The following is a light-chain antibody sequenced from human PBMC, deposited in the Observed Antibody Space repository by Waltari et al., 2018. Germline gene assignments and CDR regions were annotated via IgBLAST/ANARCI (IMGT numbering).Light chain of an antibody. V-gene: IGLV2-14*03. Sequence: QSALTQPASVSGSPGQSITISCPGTSRDVGGYNYDPWYQQHPGKAPKLMIYDVSNRPSGVSNRFSGSKSGNTASLTISGLQAEDEADYYCSSYTSSSTLVFGGGTKLTVL. CDR3: SSYTSSSTLV. J-gene: IGLJ2*01. CDR2: DVS. CDR1: SRDVGGYNY.